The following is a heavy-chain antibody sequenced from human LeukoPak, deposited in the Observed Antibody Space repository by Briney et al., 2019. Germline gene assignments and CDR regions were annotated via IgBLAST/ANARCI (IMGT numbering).Heavy chain of an antibody. CDR2: ISGRGGST. J-gene: IGHJ3*02. V-gene: IGHV3-23*01. CDR1: GFTFSSYA. CDR3: AKSLGENEAFDI. D-gene: IGHD3-16*01. Sequence: PGGSLRLSCAASGFTFSSYAMSWVRQAPGKGLEWVSAISGRGGSTYYADSVKGRFTISRDNSKNTLYLQMNSLRAEDTAVYYCAKSLGENEAFDIWGQGTMVTVSS.